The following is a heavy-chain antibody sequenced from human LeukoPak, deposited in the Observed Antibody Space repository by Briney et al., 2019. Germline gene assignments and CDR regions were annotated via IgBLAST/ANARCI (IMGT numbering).Heavy chain of an antibody. CDR2: ISWDGGST. V-gene: IGHV3-43D*03. CDR1: GFTFDDYA. Sequence: PGGSLRLSCAASGFTFDDYAMHWVRQAPGKGLEWVSLISWDGGSTYYAGSVKGRFTISRDNSKNSLYLQMNSLRAEDTALYYCAKAGHSGYYYYYYYMDVWGKGTTVTVSS. D-gene: IGHD3-22*01. CDR3: AKAGHSGYYYYYYYMDV. J-gene: IGHJ6*03.